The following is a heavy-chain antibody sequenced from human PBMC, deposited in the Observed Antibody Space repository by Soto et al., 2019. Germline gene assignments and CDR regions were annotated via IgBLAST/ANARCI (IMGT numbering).Heavy chain of an antibody. V-gene: IGHV3-7*03. J-gene: IGHJ2*01. Sequence: EVQLVESGGGLVQPGGSRRIPCEAPGFTFSCYGMSWVRQAPGRGLEWVANIKQDGSEKYYVDSVKGRFTISRDNAWNSLFLQINSLRAEDTAVYYCARAPGDTWYFNLWGRGTLVTVSS. CDR1: GFTFSCYG. CDR3: ARAPGDTWYFNL. CDR2: IKQDGSEK. D-gene: IGHD7-27*01.